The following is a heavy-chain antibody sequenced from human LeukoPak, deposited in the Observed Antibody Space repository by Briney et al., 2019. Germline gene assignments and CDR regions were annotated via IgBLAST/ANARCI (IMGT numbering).Heavy chain of an antibody. V-gene: IGHV3-7*01. CDR1: GFTFSSYW. Sequence: PGGSLRLSCAASGFTFSSYWMSWVRQAPGKGLEWVANIKQDGSEKYYVDSVKGRFTISRDNAKNSLYLQVNSLRAEDTAVYYCAGGRNYYYYGMDVWGQGTTVTVSS. CDR2: IKQDGSEK. CDR3: AGGRNYYYYGMDV. J-gene: IGHJ6*02. D-gene: IGHD1-14*01.